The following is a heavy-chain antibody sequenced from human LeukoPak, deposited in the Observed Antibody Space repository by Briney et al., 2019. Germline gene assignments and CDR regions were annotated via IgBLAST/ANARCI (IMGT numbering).Heavy chain of an antibody. CDR2: ISASAAMT. CDR3: AKDRSIGAYYTFDH. CDR1: GFTFNNYV. V-gene: IGHV3-23*01. D-gene: IGHD1-26*01. J-gene: IGHJ4*02. Sequence: GGSLRLSCEASGFTFNNYVMTWVRQAPGKGLEWVSSISASAAMTYYADSVKGRFTVSRDNSNNRLYLHMSGLTAADTAVYYCAKDRSIGAYYTFDHWGQGSLVTVSS.